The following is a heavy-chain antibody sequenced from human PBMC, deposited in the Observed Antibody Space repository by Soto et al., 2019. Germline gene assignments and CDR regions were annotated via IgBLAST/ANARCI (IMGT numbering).Heavy chain of an antibody. CDR2: IYASGST. D-gene: IGHD6-13*01. V-gene: IGHV4-59*01. Sequence: LXLACTVSAGSISSYYWSWIRQPPVKGLEWIGYIYASGSTNYNPSLKSRITISVDTSKNQFSLKLSSVTAADTAVYYCARGGSTWLEYFQHWGQGTLVTVSS. J-gene: IGHJ1*01. CDR3: ARGGSTWLEYFQH. CDR1: AGSISSYY.